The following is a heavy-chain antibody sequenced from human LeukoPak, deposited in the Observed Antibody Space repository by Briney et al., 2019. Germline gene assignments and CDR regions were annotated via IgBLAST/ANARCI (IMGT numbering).Heavy chain of an antibody. D-gene: IGHD3-3*01. CDR3: AKDRKQGSITIFGVVFDY. Sequence: PGGSLRLSCAASGFTFSSYAMSWVRQAPGKGLEWVSAISGSGGSTYYADSVKGRFTISRDNSKNTLYLQMNSLRAEDTAVYYRAKDRKQGSITIFGVVFDYWGQGTLVTVSS. J-gene: IGHJ4*02. CDR1: GFTFSSYA. CDR2: ISGSGGST. V-gene: IGHV3-23*01.